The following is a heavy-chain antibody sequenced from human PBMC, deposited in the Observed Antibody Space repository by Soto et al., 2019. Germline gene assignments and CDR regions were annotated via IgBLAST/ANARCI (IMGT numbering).Heavy chain of an antibody. Sequence: GESLKISCQGSGYSFTSYWIGWVRQMPGKGLEWMGIIYPGDSDTRYSPSFQGQVTISADKSISTAYLQWSSLKASDTAMYYCARPAFYYYDSSGYYDLGAFDIWGQGTMVTVSS. D-gene: IGHD3-22*01. V-gene: IGHV5-51*01. CDR3: ARPAFYYYDSSGYYDLGAFDI. CDR1: GYSFTSYW. J-gene: IGHJ3*02. CDR2: IYPGDSDT.